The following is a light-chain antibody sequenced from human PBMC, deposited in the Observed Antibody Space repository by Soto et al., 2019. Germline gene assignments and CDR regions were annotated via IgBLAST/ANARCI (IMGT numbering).Light chain of an antibody. CDR1: SSNIGSNH. Sequence: QSVLTQPPSASGTPGQRVTISCSGSSSNIGSNHVYWYQHLPGRAPKLLIYRNNQRPSGVPDRFSGSKSGTSASLAISGLRSEDEADYYCAAWDASLSGHVFGTGTKLTV. V-gene: IGLV1-47*01. CDR2: RNN. CDR3: AAWDASLSGHV. J-gene: IGLJ1*01.